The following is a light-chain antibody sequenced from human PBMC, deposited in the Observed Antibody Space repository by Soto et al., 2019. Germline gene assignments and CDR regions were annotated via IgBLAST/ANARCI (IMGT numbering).Light chain of an antibody. CDR2: GAS. CDR1: LSVRSTY. CDR3: QQYDSGYT. J-gene: IGKJ2*01. V-gene: IGKV3-20*01. Sequence: EIVLTQSPGTLSLSPGERATLSCRASLSVRSTYLAWYQQKPGQAPRLLIYGASSRATGIPDRFSGSGSGTDFTLTISRLEPEDFAVYYCQQYDSGYTFGQGTNLEIK.